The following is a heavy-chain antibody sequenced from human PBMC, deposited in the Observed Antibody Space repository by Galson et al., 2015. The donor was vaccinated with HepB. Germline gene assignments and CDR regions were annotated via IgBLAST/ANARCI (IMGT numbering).Heavy chain of an antibody. D-gene: IGHD3-22*01. V-gene: IGHV3-74*01. CDR2: INSDGSST. CDR1: GFSFSGYW. CDR3: ARDYDSSDYLPVGYYGMDV. Sequence: SLRLSCAASGFSFSGYWMHWVRQAPGKGLVWVSRINSDGSSTRYAGSVRGRFTISRDNAKNTLYLQINSLRAEDTAVYYCARDYDSSDYLPVGYYGMDVWGQGTTVTVSS. J-gene: IGHJ6*02.